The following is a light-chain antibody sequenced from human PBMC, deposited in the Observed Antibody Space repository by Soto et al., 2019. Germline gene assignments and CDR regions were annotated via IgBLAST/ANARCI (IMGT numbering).Light chain of an antibody. CDR2: GAS. J-gene: IGKJ1*01. Sequence: EIVLTQSPGTLSLSPGERATLSCRASQSVSSVYLGWYQQKPGQAPRLLIYGASSRATGIPDRFSGSGSGTDFTLTISRLEPEDFAVYYCQQYDTSPWTFGQGTKVELK. V-gene: IGKV3-20*01. CDR3: QQYDTSPWT. CDR1: QSVSSVY.